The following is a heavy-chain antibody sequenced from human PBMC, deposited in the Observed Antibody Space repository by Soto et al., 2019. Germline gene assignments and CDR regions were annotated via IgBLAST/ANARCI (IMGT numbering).Heavy chain of an antibody. J-gene: IGHJ6*02. CDR1: GYSFTSYW. Sequence: GESLKISCKGSGYSFTSYWIGWVRQMPGKGLEWMGIIYPGDSDTRYSPSFQGQVTISADKSISTAYLQWSSLKASDTAMYYCARQSSSGWWPPIGYYYYGMDVWGQGTTVTVSS. D-gene: IGHD6-19*01. CDR3: ARQSSSGWWPPIGYYYYGMDV. V-gene: IGHV5-51*01. CDR2: IYPGDSDT.